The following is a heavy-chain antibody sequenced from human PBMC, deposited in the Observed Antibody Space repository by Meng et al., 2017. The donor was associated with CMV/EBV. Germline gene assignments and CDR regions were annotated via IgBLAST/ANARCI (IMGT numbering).Heavy chain of an antibody. CDR1: GFTFSSYA. D-gene: IGHD3-3*01. CDR2: ISYDGSNK. CDR3: ARGTYYDFWSGYCPSCYYYGMDV. V-gene: IGHV3-30-3*01. J-gene: IGHJ6*02. Sequence: GGPLRLSCAASGFTFSSYAMHWVRQAPGKGLEWVAVISYDGSNKYYADSVKGRFTISRDNSKNTLYLQMNSLRAEDTAVYYCARGTYYDFWSGYCPSCYYYGMDVWGQGTTVTVSS.